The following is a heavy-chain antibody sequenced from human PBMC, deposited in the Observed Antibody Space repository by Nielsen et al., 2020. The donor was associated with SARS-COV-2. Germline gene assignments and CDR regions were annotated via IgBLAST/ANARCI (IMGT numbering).Heavy chain of an antibody. CDR1: GGSISSSSYY. D-gene: IGHD3-3*01. CDR2: VYYGGST. V-gene: IGHV4-39*01. Sequence: SETLSLTCTVSGGSISSSSYYWGWIRQPPGKGLEWIGSVYYGGSTYYNPSLKSRATVSVDTSKNQFSLNVTSVTAADTAVYYCARVNTGVRSTHPWFDPWGQGTLVTVSS. J-gene: IGHJ5*02. CDR3: ARVNTGVRSTHPWFDP.